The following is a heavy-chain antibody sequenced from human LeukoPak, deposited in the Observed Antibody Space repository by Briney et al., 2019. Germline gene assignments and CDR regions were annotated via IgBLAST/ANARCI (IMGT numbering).Heavy chain of an antibody. CDR3: ASFCGLGGRAMDI. Sequence: GESLKISSKGSGFYFPGYWIAWLHQMPGKGLEWMGIIYPSDSATTYSPSLQGQVTISADKSISTAYLQWSSLKASDTALYYCASFCGLGGRAMDIWGQGTMVTVSS. V-gene: IGHV5-51*07. CDR2: IYPSDSAT. D-gene: IGHD3-16*01. CDR1: GFYFPGYW. J-gene: IGHJ3*02.